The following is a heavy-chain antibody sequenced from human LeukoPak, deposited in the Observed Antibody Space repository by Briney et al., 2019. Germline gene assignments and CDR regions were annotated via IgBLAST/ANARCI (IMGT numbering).Heavy chain of an antibody. CDR2: MNPNSGNT. CDR1: GYTFTSYD. J-gene: IGHJ5*02. Sequence: GASVKVSCKASGYTFTSYDINWVRQATGQGLEWMGWMNPNSGNTGYAQKFQGRVTMTRNTSISTAYMELSSLRSEDTAVYYCARSCSGGSCYSRWFDPWSQGTLVTVSS. D-gene: IGHD2-15*01. V-gene: IGHV1-8*01. CDR3: ARSCSGGSCYSRWFDP.